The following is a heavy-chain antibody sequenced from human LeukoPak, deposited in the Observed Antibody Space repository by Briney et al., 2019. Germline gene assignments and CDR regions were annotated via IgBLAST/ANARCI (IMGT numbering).Heavy chain of an antibody. J-gene: IGHJ4*02. D-gene: IGHD2/OR15-2a*01. V-gene: IGHV1-2*02. CDR1: GYTFTAYY. CDR3: ASFYAPDRGMESQNLVTVY. CDR2: INPNSGGT. Sequence: ASVKVSCKASGYTFTAYYIHWVRQAPGQGLEWMGWINPNSGGTEYAQKFQGRVTLTRDTSISTAYMELSRLRSDDTAVYYCASFYAPDRGMESQNLVTVYWGQGTLVSVSS.